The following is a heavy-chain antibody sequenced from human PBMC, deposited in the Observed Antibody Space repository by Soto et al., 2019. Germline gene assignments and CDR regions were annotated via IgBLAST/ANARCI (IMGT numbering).Heavy chain of an antibody. CDR3: AKGSTSIAAAGTPYYYYYGMDV. V-gene: IGHV3-30*18. D-gene: IGHD6-13*01. CDR1: GFTFSSYG. Sequence: GGSLRLSCAASGFTFSSYGMHWVRQAPGKGLEWVAVISYDGSNKYYADSVKGRFTISRDNSKNTLYLQMNSLRAEDTAVYYCAKGSTSIAAAGTPYYYYYGMDVWGQGTTVTVSS. CDR2: ISYDGSNK. J-gene: IGHJ6*02.